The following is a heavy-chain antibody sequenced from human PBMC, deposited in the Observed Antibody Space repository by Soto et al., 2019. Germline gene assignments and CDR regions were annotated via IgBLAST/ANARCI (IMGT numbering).Heavy chain of an antibody. D-gene: IGHD1-1*01. CDR1: GYAFTTYG. V-gene: IGHV1-18*01. Sequence: QVHLVQSGAEVKKPGASVKVSCKGSGYAFTTYGITWVRQAPGQGLDRTGWVSAHNGNTNYAPKLQGRVTVTRDTSASTAYMERRGLRSEDSAVYYCARGRYGDYWGQGALVSESS. J-gene: IGHJ4*02. CDR2: VSAHNGNT. CDR3: ARGRYGDY.